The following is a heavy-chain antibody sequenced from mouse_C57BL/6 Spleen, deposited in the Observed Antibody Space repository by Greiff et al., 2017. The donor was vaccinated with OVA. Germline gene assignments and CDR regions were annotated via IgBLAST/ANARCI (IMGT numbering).Heavy chain of an antibody. D-gene: IGHD1-1*02. CDR2: ISYDGSN. J-gene: IGHJ4*01. V-gene: IGHV3-6*01. CDR3: ARDRGNYAGMDY. Sequence: EVKLQESGPGLVKPSQSLSLTCSVTGYSITSGYYWNWIRQFPGNKLEWMGYISYDGSNNYNPSLKNRISITRDTSKNQFFLKLNSVTTEDTATYYCARDRGNYAGMDYWGQGTSVTVSS. CDR1: GYSITSGYY.